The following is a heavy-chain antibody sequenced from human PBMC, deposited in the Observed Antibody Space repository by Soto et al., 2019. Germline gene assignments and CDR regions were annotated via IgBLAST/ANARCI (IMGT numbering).Heavy chain of an antibody. CDR2: IYYSGST. J-gene: IGHJ5*02. D-gene: IGHD6-13*01. V-gene: IGHV4-59*08. CDR3: ASHIAAAGTTFDP. CDR1: GGSISSYY. Sequence: SETLSLTCTVSGGSISSYYWSWIRQPPGKGLEWIGYIYYSGSTNYNPSLKSRVTISVDTSKNQFSLKLSSVTAADTAVYYCASHIAAAGTTFDPWGQGTLVTVS.